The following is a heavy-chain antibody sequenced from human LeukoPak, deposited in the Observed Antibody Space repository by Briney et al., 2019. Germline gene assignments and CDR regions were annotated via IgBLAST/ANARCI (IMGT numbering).Heavy chain of an antibody. V-gene: IGHV3-20*04. Sequence: GGSLRLSCAASGFTFGDYGMSWVRQAPGKGLEWVSGINWNGGSTGYADSVKGRFTISRDNAKNSLYLQMNSLRAEDTALYYCARGGYYYDSSGYGYWGQGTLVTVSS. J-gene: IGHJ4*02. CDR1: GFTFGDYG. D-gene: IGHD3-22*01. CDR3: ARGGYYYDSSGYGY. CDR2: INWNGGST.